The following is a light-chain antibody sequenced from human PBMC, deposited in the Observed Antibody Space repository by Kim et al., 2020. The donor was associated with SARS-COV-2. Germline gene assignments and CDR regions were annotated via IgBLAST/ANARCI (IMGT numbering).Light chain of an antibody. CDR2: GAS. CDR1: QSVSSF. J-gene: IGKJ2*01. CDR3: QQYNIWPRT. Sequence: EIVMTQSPATLSVSPGEKVTLSCRASQSVSSFLAWYQQKPGQSPRLLIYGASTRATNIPARFSGSGSGTEFTLTISSLQSEDFTVYYCQQYNIWPRTFGQGTKLEI. V-gene: IGKV3-15*01.